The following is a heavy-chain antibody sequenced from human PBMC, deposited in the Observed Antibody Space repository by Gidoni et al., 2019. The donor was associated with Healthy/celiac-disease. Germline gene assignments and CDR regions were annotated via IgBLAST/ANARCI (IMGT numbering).Heavy chain of an antibody. J-gene: IGHJ4*02. CDR2: ISYDGSNK. CDR1: GLTFSSYA. Sequence: QVQLVESGGGVVQPGRSLRLSCDASGLTFSSYAMHWVRQAPGKGLEWVAVISYDGSNKYYADSVKGRFTISRDNSKNTLYLQMNSLRAEDTAVYYCARDGGVVGWFGETDYFDYWGQGTLVTVSS. CDR3: ARDGGVVGWFGETDYFDY. V-gene: IGHV3-30*04. D-gene: IGHD3-10*01.